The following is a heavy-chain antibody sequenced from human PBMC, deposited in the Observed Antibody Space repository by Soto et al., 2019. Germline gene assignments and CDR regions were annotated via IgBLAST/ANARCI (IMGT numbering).Heavy chain of an antibody. CDR1: GYTFTSYG. CDR2: ISTYYDNT. Sequence: VKVSCKASGYTFTSYGISWVRQAPGQGLEWMGWISTYYDNTNYAQNLRGRVTMTTDTSTSTAYMELRSLRSDDTAVYYCALNNWNDIFGPRFDPWGQGTMVTVSS. CDR3: ALNNWNDIFGPRFDP. V-gene: IGHV1-18*04. D-gene: IGHD1-20*01. J-gene: IGHJ5*02.